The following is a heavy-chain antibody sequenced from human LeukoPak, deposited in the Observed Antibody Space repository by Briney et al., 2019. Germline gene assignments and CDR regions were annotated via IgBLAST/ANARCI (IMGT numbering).Heavy chain of an antibody. Sequence: SDTLSLTCAVSGYSISSCYYWGWIRQPPGKGLEWIGSIYHSGSTYYNPSLKSRVTISIDTSKNQFSLKLNSVTAADTAVYYCARHLRETTTGFYPWGQGSPVTVSS. J-gene: IGHJ5*02. V-gene: IGHV4-38-2*01. CDR2: IYHSGST. CDR3: ARHLRETTTGFYP. CDR1: GYSISSCYY. D-gene: IGHD1-1*01.